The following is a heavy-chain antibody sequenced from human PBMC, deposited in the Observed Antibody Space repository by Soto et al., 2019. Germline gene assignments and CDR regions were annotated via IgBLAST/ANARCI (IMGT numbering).Heavy chain of an antibody. J-gene: IGHJ5*02. Sequence: SETLSLTCAVYGGSFSGYYWSWIRQPPGKGLEWIGEINHSGSTNYNPSLKSRVTISVDTSKNQFSLKLSSVTAADTAVYYCASRPYYDFWSDNWFDPWGQGTLVTVSS. CDR2: INHSGST. V-gene: IGHV4-34*01. CDR3: ASRPYYDFWSDNWFDP. CDR1: GGSFSGYY. D-gene: IGHD3-3*01.